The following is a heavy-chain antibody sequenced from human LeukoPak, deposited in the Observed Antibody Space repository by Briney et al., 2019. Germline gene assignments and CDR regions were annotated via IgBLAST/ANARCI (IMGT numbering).Heavy chain of an antibody. Sequence: GESLKISCKGSGYSFTSFWIGWVRQMPGKGLGWMGIIHPGSSDTRYSPSFQGQVTISADKSITTAYLQWNNVKDSDTAIYYCARGGALAAHESNSDYWGQGTLVTVSS. CDR3: ARGGALAAHESNSDY. D-gene: IGHD6-19*01. V-gene: IGHV5-51*01. CDR1: GYSFTSFW. CDR2: IHPGSSDT. J-gene: IGHJ4*02.